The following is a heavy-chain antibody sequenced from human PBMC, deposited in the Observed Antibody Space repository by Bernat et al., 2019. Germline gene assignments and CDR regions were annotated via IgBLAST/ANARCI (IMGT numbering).Heavy chain of an antibody. CDR2: ISYDGSDK. Sequence: QVQLVESGGGVVQPGRSLRLSCAASGFTFKNYGMHWVRQAPGKGLEWVAVISYDGSDKYYADSVKGRFTISRDNSKNTLYLQMNSLRPEDTSLYYCAKYRSGQVPYSSDSSGLSGFDYWGLETLVTVSS. CDR1: GFTFKNYG. D-gene: IGHD3-22*01. J-gene: IGHJ4*02. CDR3: AKYRSGQVPYSSDSSGLSGFDY. V-gene: IGHV3-30*18.